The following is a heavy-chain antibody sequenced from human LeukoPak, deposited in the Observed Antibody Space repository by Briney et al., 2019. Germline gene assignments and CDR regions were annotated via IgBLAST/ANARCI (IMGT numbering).Heavy chain of an antibody. Sequence: SETLSLTCTVSGGSISSSSYYWGWIRQPPGKGLEWIGYIYYSGSTNYNPSLKSRVTISVDTSKNQFSLKLSSVTAADTAVYYCARQGMKRGHDSSPFDYWGQGTLVTVSS. D-gene: IGHD3-3*01. J-gene: IGHJ4*02. CDR3: ARQGMKRGHDSSPFDY. V-gene: IGHV4-61*05. CDR2: IYYSGST. CDR1: GGSISSSSYY.